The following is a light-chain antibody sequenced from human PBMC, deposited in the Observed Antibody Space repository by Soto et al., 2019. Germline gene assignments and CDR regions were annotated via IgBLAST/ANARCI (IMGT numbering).Light chain of an antibody. CDR1: SRDVGGHNA. J-gene: IGLJ1*01. Sequence: QSVRTQLASVSGSLGRPTPISCPGTSRDVGGHNAVSWYRQDPGKAPKLVIYDVTNRPSGVSNRFSGSKSGNTASLTISGLQTEDEADYYCSSFTSSITYVFGTGTKVTVL. V-gene: IGLV2-14*01. CDR3: SSFTSSITYV. CDR2: DVT.